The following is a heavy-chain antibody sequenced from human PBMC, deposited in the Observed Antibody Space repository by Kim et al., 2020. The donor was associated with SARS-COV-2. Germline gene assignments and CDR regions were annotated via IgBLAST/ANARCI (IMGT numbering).Heavy chain of an antibody. J-gene: IGHJ6*02. CDR1: GYTFTSYG. CDR2: ISAYNGNT. CDR3: ARVWFGYGGNSSYYYYYGMDV. V-gene: IGHV1-18*01. D-gene: IGHD3-10*01. Sequence: ASVKVSCKASGYTFTSYGISWVRQAPGQGLEWMGWISAYNGNTNYAQKLQGRGTMTTDTSTSTAYMELRKLRSDDTDVYYCARVWFGYGGNSSYYYYYGMDVWGQGTTVTVSS.